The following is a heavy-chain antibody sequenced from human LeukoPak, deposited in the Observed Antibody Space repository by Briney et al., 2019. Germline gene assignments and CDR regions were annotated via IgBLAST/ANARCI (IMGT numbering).Heavy chain of an antibody. D-gene: IGHD6-19*01. J-gene: IGHJ4*02. CDR3: ARSAPVAGGLIDY. V-gene: IGHV1-69*06. CDR1: GGTFSSYA. Sequence: SVTVSCKASGGTFSSYAISWVRQAPGQGLEXXGGIIPIFGTANYAQKFQGRVTITADKSTSTAYMELSSLRSEDTAVYYCARSAPVAGGLIDYWGQGTLVTVSS. CDR2: IIPIFGTA.